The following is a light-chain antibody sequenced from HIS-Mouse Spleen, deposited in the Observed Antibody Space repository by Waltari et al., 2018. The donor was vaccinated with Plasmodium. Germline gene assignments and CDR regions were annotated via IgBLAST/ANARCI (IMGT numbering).Light chain of an antibody. Sequence: DIVMTQSPDSLAVSLGERATINCKSSQSVLYSSNNKNYLAWYQQKPGQPPTLLIYWASTRASGVPDRFSGSGSGTDFTLTISILQAEDVAVYYCQQYYSTPYTFGQGTKLEIK. J-gene: IGKJ2*01. CDR2: WAS. CDR1: QSVLYSSNNKNY. V-gene: IGKV4-1*01. CDR3: QQYYSTPYT.